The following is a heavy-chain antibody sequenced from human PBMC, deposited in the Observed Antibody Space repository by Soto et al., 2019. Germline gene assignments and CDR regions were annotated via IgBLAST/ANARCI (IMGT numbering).Heavy chain of an antibody. CDR3: ARVGIAAAGPPFFDY. CDR1: GYTFTSYY. V-gene: IGHV1-46*03. Sequence: QVQLVQSGAEVKKPGASVEVSCKASGYTFTSYYMHWVRQAPGQGLEWMGIINPSGGSTSYAQKFQGRVTMTRDTSTSTVYMELSSLRSEDTAVYYCARVGIAAAGPPFFDYWGQGTLVTVSS. D-gene: IGHD6-13*01. J-gene: IGHJ4*02. CDR2: INPSGGST.